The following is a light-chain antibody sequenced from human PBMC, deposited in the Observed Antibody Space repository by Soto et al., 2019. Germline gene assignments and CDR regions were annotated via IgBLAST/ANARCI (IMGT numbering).Light chain of an antibody. V-gene: IGKV3-20*01. CDR1: QSVSSTY. CDR2: GAS. CDR3: QQYTSSPGT. Sequence: EIVLTQSPGTLSLSPGKRATLSCRASQSVSSTYLAWYQQKPGQAPRLLIYGASIRATGIPDRFSGSGSGTDFTLTISRLEPEDFALYYCQQYTSSPGTFGQGTRLEIK. J-gene: IGKJ2*01.